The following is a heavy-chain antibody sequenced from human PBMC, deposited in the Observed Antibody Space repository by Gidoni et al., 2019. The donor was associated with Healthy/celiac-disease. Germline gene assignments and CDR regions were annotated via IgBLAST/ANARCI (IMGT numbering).Heavy chain of an antibody. Sequence: EVQLLESGGGLVPPGGSLRLSCAASGFTFSSYAMSWVRQAPGKGLEWVSAISGSGGSTYYADSVKGRFTISRDNSKNTLYLQMNSLRAEDTAVYYCAKDIRPYNDYGGNIDAFDIWGQGTMVTVSS. CDR3: AKDIRPYNDYGGNIDAFDI. CDR1: GFTFSSYA. V-gene: IGHV3-23*01. J-gene: IGHJ3*02. CDR2: ISGSGGST. D-gene: IGHD4-17*01.